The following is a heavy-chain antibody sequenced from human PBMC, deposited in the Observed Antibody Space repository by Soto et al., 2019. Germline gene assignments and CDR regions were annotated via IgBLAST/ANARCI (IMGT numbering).Heavy chain of an antibody. D-gene: IGHD6-19*01. J-gene: IGHJ4*02. Sequence: GGSLRLSCAASGFTFSSYWMHWVRQAPGKGLVWVSRINSDGSSTSYADSVKGRFTISRDNAKNTLYLQMNSLRAEDTAVYYCARSRYSSGWFDYWGQGTLVTVSS. V-gene: IGHV3-74*01. CDR1: GFTFSSYW. CDR3: ARSRYSSGWFDY. CDR2: INSDGSST.